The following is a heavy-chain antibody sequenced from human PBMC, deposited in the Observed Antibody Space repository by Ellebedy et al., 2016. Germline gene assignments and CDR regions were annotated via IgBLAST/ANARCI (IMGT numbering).Heavy chain of an antibody. J-gene: IGHJ6*02. CDR2: ITSSGNYI. CDR3: ARDRGGLYYYGMDV. D-gene: IGHD3-16*01. Sequence: GGSLRLXXVGSGFTFSTYSMNWVRQAPGKGLEWISSITSSGNYIYYADSVKGRFTISRDNAKNSLYLQMNSLRAEDTAVYYCARDRGGLYYYGMDVWGQGTTVTVSS. V-gene: IGHV3-21*01. CDR1: GFTFSTYS.